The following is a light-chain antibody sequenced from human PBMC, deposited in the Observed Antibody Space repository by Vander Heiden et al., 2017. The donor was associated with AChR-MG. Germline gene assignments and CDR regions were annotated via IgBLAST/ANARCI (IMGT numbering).Light chain of an antibody. Sequence: DDQVTQSPSMLSASVGERVTITCRPGQSLHSWLAWYQQKQGRVPKLLISWGTTLQSGVPSRFSGSVSGADFNLTITNLQPDDFATYYCQRKNDFGPGTKVENK. CDR1: QSLHSW. J-gene: IGKJ2*01. CDR3: QRKND. CDR2: WGT. V-gene: IGKV1-5*03.